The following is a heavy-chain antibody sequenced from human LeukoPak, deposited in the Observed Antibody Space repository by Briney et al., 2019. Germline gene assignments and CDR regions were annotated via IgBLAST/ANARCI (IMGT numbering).Heavy chain of an antibody. CDR2: IRSKAYGGTT. J-gene: IGHJ4*02. D-gene: IGHD3-3*01. CDR1: GFTFSDYA. V-gene: IGHV3-49*04. CDR3: TSTYYDFWSGEH. Sequence: PGRSLRLSCTASGFTFSDYAMSWVRQAPGKGLEWVGFIRSKAYGGTTEYAASVKGRFTNSRDDSKSIAYLQMNSLKTEDTAVYYCTSTYYDFWSGEHWGQGTLVTVSS.